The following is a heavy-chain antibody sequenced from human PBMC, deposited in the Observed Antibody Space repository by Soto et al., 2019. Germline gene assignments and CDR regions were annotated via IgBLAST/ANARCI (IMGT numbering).Heavy chain of an antibody. CDR2: INAGNGNT. CDR3: ARDGFITIFGVVQPYYYYMDV. Sequence: QVQLVQSGAEVKKPGASVKVSCKASVYTFTSYAMHWVRQAPGQRLEWMGWINAGNGNTKYSQKFQGRVTITRDTSASTAYMELSSLRSEDTAVYYCARDGFITIFGVVQPYYYYMDVWGKGTTVTVSS. D-gene: IGHD3-3*01. J-gene: IGHJ6*03. V-gene: IGHV1-3*01. CDR1: VYTFTSYA.